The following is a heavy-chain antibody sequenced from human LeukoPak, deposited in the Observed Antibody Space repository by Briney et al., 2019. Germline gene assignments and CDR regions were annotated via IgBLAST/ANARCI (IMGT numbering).Heavy chain of an antibody. Sequence: SETLYLTCAVSGGSISSGGYSWSWIRQPPGKGLEWIGYIYHSGSTYYNPSLKSRVTISVDRSKNQFSLKLSSVTAADTAVYYCARDTPRGGFDYRGEGALVTHSP. V-gene: IGHV4-30-2*01. J-gene: IGHJ4*02. CDR1: GGSISSGGYS. CDR2: IYHSGST. CDR3: ARDTPRGGFDY.